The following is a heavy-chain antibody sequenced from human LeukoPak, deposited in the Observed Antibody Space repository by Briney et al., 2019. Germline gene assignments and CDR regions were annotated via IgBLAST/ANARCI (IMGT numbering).Heavy chain of an antibody. CDR2: ISVSGGNT. Sequence: GGSLRLSCAASGFTFSSYAMNWVRQAPGKGLEWVSAISVSGGNTYYADSVKGRFTISRDNSKNTLYPQMNSLRAEDTAVYYCAKARDGYNMFDYWGQGTLVTVSS. V-gene: IGHV3-23*01. D-gene: IGHD5-24*01. CDR1: GFTFSSYA. CDR3: AKARDGYNMFDY. J-gene: IGHJ4*02.